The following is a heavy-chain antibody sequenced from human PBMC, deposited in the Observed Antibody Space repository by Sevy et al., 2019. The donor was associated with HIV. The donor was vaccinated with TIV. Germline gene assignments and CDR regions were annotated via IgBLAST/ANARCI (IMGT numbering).Heavy chain of an antibody. Sequence: GGSLRLSCTASGFTFGDYCMSWVRQAPGKGLEWVAFLKSDVYGGTVDHAASVRGRFVTSRDDSKTIAYLQMNDLKTEETSVYYCTRWKAAQSIFDYWGQGALVTVSS. V-gene: IGHV3-49*04. CDR1: GFTFGDYC. J-gene: IGHJ4*02. D-gene: IGHD6-13*01. CDR3: TRWKAAQSIFDY. CDR2: LKSDVYGGTV.